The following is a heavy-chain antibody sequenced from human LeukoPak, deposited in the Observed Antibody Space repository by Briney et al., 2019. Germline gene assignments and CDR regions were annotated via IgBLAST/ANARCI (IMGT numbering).Heavy chain of an antibody. V-gene: IGHV3-23*01. D-gene: IGHD2-15*01. CDR3: AKQLGYCSDGSCYFPY. Sequence: GGSLRLSCAASGFTFSSSAMSWVRQAPGKGLEWVSAISNNGGYTYYADSVQGRFTISRDNSKSMLCLQMNSLRAEDTAVYYCAKQLGYCSDGSCYFPYWGQGTLVTVSS. J-gene: IGHJ4*02. CDR2: ISNNGGYT. CDR1: GFTFSSSA.